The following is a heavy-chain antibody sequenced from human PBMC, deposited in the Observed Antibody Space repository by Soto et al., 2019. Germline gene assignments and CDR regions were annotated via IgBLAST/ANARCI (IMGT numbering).Heavy chain of an antibody. Sequence: TFSLPCTVSGDPLSRGAYFWTWIRQHPGKGLEWIGNTYYTGTTYYNPSLKSRVSISVDTSKNQFSLKLTSVTAADTAIYYCARDRVRRDNKPYGMDVWGQGTTVT. CDR2: TYYTGTT. D-gene: IGHD2-21*01. CDR1: GDPLSRGAYF. V-gene: IGHV4-31*03. J-gene: IGHJ6*02. CDR3: ARDRVRRDNKPYGMDV.